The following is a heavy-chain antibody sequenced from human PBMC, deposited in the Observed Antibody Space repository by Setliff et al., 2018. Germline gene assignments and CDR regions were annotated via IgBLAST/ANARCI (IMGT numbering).Heavy chain of an antibody. D-gene: IGHD3-22*01. CDR1: GGSIGSTTYY. Sequence: SETLSLTCTVSGGSIGSTTYYWGWIRQPPGKGLEWIGSISYSGSTYYNPSLESRVAISVDTSKNQFSLRLRSVTAADTAVYFCARDFEPLDNYDVRGVFFDYWGPGTLVTVSS. J-gene: IGHJ4*01. V-gene: IGHV4-39*07. CDR2: ISYSGST. CDR3: ARDFEPLDNYDVRGVFFDY.